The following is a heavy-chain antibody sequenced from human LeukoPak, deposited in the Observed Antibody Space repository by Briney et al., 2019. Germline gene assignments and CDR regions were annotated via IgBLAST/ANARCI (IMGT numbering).Heavy chain of an antibody. CDR1: GFTFSSYA. J-gene: IGHJ4*02. V-gene: IGHV3-23*01. Sequence: GGSLRLSCAASGFTFSSYAMSWVRQAPGKGLERVSAISGSGGSTYYADSVKGRFTISRDNSKNTLYLQMNSLRAEDTAVYYCAKPPAYCGGDCYLLDYWGQGTLVTVSS. D-gene: IGHD2-21*02. CDR2: ISGSGGST. CDR3: AKPPAYCGGDCYLLDY.